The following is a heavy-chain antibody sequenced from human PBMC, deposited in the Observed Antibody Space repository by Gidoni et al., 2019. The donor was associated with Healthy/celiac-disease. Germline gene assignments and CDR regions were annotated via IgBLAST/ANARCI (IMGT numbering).Heavy chain of an antibody. Sequence: QVQLVESGGGVVQPGRSLRLSCAASVFTFSSYAMHWVRQAPGKGLEGGAVISYDGSNKYYADSVKGRFTISRDNSKNTLFLQMNSLRAEDTAVYYCARGGGSGGYSGLANLWGQGTMVTVSS. J-gene: IGHJ3*01. CDR3: ARGGGSGGYSGLANL. CDR2: ISYDGSNK. CDR1: VFTFSSYA. D-gene: IGHD1-26*01. V-gene: IGHV3-30*04.